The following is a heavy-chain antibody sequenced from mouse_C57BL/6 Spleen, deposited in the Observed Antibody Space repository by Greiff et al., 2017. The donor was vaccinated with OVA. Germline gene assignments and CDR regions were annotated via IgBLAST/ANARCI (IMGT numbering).Heavy chain of an antibody. CDR3: ARGTTVVEDY. Sequence: VQLQQPGAELVKPGASVKLSCKASGYTFTSYWMQWVKQRPGQGLEWIGEIDPSDSYTNYTQKFKGKATLTVDTSSSTAYMQLSSLTSEDSAVYYCARGTTVVEDYWGQGTTRTVSS. V-gene: IGHV1-50*01. D-gene: IGHD1-1*01. J-gene: IGHJ2*01. CDR2: IDPSDSYT. CDR1: GYTFTSYW.